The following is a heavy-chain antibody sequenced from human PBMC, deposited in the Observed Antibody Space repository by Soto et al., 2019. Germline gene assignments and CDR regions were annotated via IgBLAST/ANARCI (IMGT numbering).Heavy chain of an antibody. J-gene: IGHJ4*02. CDR2: THHSGST. CDR1: GGSFSTYY. Sequence: SETLSLTCAVYGGSFSTYYWAWIRQPPGKGLQWIGETHHSGSTTYSPSLMSRVSISIDTSRNQFSLKLRAVTAADTGVYFCANRLGSFWGQGILVTVSS. CDR3: ANRLGSF. V-gene: IGHV4-34*01. D-gene: IGHD3-16*01.